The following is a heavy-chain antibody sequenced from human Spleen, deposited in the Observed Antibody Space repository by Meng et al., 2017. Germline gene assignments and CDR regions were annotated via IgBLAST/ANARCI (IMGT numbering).Heavy chain of an antibody. CDR3: ASTPFRRSYYASGTYNYFDS. V-gene: IGHV4-4*02. D-gene: IGHD3-10*01. Sequence: VQVHVSAPGLVKPSGALVLTSTIPGGSISRGNWGTWVRQPPGKGLEWIAEIYHDGSTNYKPSLKSRVTMSVDTSKNQFSLKLTSVTAADTAIYYCASTPFRRSYYASGTYNYFDSWGQGILVTVSS. CDR2: IYHDGST. J-gene: IGHJ4*02. CDR1: GGSISRGNW.